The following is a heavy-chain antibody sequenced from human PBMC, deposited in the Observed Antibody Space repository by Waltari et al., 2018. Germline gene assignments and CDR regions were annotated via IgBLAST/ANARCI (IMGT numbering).Heavy chain of an antibody. CDR2: INSDGSST. J-gene: IGHJ6*02. Sequence: EEQLVESGGGLVQPGESLRLSCAASGFHFSRYWMDWVRQAPGKGLVWVSRINSDGSSTIYAESVKGRFTISRDNAKNTLYVQMNRLRAEDTAVYYCARVATKTYSSPVPGRPYYYGMDVWGQGTTVTVSS. CDR3: ARVATKTYSSPVPGRPYYYGMDV. CDR1: GFHFSRYW. D-gene: IGHD6-13*01. V-gene: IGHV3-74*01.